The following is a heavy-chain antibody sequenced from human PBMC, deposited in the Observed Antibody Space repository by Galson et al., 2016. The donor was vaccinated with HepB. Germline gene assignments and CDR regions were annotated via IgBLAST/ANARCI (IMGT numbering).Heavy chain of an antibody. CDR2: INEDGSEE. CDR1: GFTFTRYW. V-gene: IGHV3-7*01. J-gene: IGHJ4*02. Sequence: SLRLSCAASGFTFTRYWMSWVRQAPGKGLEWVANINEDGSEENYVDSVRGRFTISRDNAKNSLYLQMSRLRAGDTALYYCVKEPDYGVQWGQGTRVTVS. CDR3: VKEPDYGVQ. D-gene: IGHD4/OR15-4a*01.